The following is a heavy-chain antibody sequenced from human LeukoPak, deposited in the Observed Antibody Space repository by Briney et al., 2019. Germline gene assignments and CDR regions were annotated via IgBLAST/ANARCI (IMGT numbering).Heavy chain of an antibody. CDR3: ARGDNYVDS. J-gene: IGHJ4*02. Sequence: PSETLSLTCLVSGASFSSDTRYWGLIRQPPGTGLEWIGSVYYTGSTFYNPSLRSRVFISLDTSKSQFSLKMTSVTAADTAHYYCARGDNYVDSWGQGTLVTVSS. CDR1: GASFSSDTRY. D-gene: IGHD1-26*01. CDR2: VYYTGST. V-gene: IGHV4-39*07.